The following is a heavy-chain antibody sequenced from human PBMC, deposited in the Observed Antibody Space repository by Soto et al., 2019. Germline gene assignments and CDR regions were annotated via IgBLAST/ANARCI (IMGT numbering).Heavy chain of an antibody. D-gene: IGHD3-22*01. V-gene: IGHV3-33*01. J-gene: IGHJ5*02. CDR3: ATAYYDSRGFQDR. CDR2: IWYDGTTK. Sequence: PGGSLRLSCAASGFTFSSYAMHWVRQAPGKGLEWVAVIWYDGTTKYYADSVKGRFTISRDNSEKTLYLQMNSLRAEDTATYFCATAYYDSRGFQDRWGQGTLVTVSS. CDR1: GFTFSSYA.